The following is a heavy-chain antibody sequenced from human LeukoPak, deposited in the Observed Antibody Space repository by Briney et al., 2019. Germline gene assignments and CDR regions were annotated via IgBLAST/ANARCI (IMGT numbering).Heavy chain of an antibody. CDR1: GFTFSSYW. CDR2: INSDGSIT. D-gene: IGHD2-2*01. CDR3: ARDWRYCTSSSCPQPFDY. Sequence: PGGSLRLSCAASGFTFSSYWMHWARQAPGKGLIWVSRINSDGSITSYVDSVKGRFTISRDNAKNTLYLEMNSLRAEDTAVYFCARDWRYCTSSSCPQPFDYWGQGTLVTVSS. J-gene: IGHJ4*02. V-gene: IGHV3-74*01.